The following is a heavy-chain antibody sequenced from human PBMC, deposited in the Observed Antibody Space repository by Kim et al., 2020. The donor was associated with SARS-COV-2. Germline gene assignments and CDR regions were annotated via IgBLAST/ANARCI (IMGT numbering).Heavy chain of an antibody. J-gene: IGHJ6*02. V-gene: IGHV3-23*01. Sequence: GGSLRLSCAASGFTFSSYAMSWVRQAPGKGLEWVSAISGSGGGTYYADSVKGRFTISRDNSKNTLYLQMNSLRAEDTAVYYCAKARKDYCSGGSCYHIRYYYYGMDVWGQGTTVTVSS. CDR3: AKARKDYCSGGSCYHIRYYYYGMDV. D-gene: IGHD2-15*01. CDR2: ISGSGGGT. CDR1: GFTFSSYA.